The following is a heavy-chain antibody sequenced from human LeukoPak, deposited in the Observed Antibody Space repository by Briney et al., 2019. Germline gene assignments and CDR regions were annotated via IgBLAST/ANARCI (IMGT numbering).Heavy chain of an antibody. D-gene: IGHD1-26*01. Sequence: PSETLSLTCTVSGDSISSYYWSWIRQSAGNGLEWIGRNYPSGSTNSNPSLRSRVTMSVDTSKNQFSLKVNSVTAADTAVYYCAREGKMGYFDYWGQGTLVTVSS. J-gene: IGHJ4*02. CDR3: AREGKMGYFDY. V-gene: IGHV4-4*07. CDR2: NYPSGST. CDR1: GDSISSYY.